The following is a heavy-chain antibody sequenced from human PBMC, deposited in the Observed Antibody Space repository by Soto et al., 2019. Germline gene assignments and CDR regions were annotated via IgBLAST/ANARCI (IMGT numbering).Heavy chain of an antibody. CDR1: GFTFSSDA. V-gene: IGHV3-23*01. D-gene: IGHD6-13*01. CDR3: AKDSAAAGTLDYYGMDV. J-gene: IGHJ6*02. CDR2: INGRGGSM. Sequence: GGSLRLSCAASGFTFSSDAMSWVRQDPGKGLDWVPAINGRGGSMYYADSVKGRFTISRDNSKSTLYLQMSSLRAEVTAVYYCAKDSAAAGTLDYYGMDVWGRGTTVTVSS.